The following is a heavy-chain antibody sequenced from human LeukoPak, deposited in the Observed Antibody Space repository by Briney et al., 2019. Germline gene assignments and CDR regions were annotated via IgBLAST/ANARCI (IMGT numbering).Heavy chain of an antibody. Sequence: ASVKVSCKASGYTFTVYYINWVRQAPGQGLEWMGWINPNSGGTNYAQKFQGWVTMTRDTSISTAYMELSRLRSDDTAVYYCARVYYYDSLDPWGQGTLVTVSS. CDR2: INPNSGGT. J-gene: IGHJ5*02. CDR3: ARVYYYDSLDP. V-gene: IGHV1-2*04. D-gene: IGHD3-22*01. CDR1: GYTFTVYY.